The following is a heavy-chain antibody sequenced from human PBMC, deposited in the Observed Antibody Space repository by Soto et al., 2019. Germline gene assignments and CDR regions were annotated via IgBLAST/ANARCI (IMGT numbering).Heavy chain of an antibody. CDR2: IYYSGST. V-gene: IGHV4-39*01. CDR3: ARGIVGATADY. CDR1: GGSISSSSYY. J-gene: IGHJ4*02. D-gene: IGHD1-26*01. Sequence: QLQLQESGPGLVKPSETLSLTCTVSGGSISSSSYYWGWIRQPPGKGLEWIGSIYYSGSTYYNPSLKSRVTIYVDTSKNQFSLKLSSVTAADTAVYYCARGIVGATADYWGQGTLVTVSS.